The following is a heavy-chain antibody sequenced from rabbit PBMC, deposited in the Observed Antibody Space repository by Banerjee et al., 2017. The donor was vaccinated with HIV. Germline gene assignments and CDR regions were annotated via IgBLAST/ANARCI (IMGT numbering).Heavy chain of an antibody. J-gene: IGHJ3*01. CDR1: GFSFTNKYV. CDR3: ARDGYFDVNGYEYKL. V-gene: IGHV1S45*01. Sequence: QEQLEESGGDLVKPEGSLTLTCTASGFSFTNKYVMCWVRQAPGKGLEWIACINTNSGNAVYASWAKGRFTISKTSSTTVTLQMTSLTAADTATYFCARDGYFDVNGYEYKLWGQGTLVTVS. D-gene: IGHD6-1*01. CDR2: INTNSGNA.